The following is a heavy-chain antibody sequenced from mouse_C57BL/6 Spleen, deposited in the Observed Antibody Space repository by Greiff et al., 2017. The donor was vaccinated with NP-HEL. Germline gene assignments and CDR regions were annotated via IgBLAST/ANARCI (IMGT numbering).Heavy chain of an antibody. D-gene: IGHD3-1*01. CDR2: ISYDGSN. J-gene: IGHJ4*01. CDR1: GYSITSGYY. CDR3: ASPVSDYAMDY. Sequence: EVKLMESGPGLVKPSQSLSLTCSVTGYSITSGYYWNWIRQFPGNKLEWMGYISYDGSNNYNPSLKNRISITRDTSKNQFFLKLNSVTTEDTATYYCASPVSDYAMDYWGQGTSVTVSS. V-gene: IGHV3-6*01.